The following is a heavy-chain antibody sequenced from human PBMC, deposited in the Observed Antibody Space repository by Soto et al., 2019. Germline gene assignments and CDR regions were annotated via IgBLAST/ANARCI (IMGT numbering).Heavy chain of an antibody. V-gene: IGHV3-30*03. CDR3: ARDRAGYMVRGGMDV. CDR1: GFTFSSYG. J-gene: IGHJ6*02. CDR2: ISYDGSNK. Sequence: GGSLRLSCAASGFTFSSYGMHWVRQAPGKGLEWVAVISYDGSNKYYADSVKGRFTISRDNSKNTLYLQMNSLRAEDTAVYYCARDRAGYMVRGGMDVWGQGTTVTVSS. D-gene: IGHD3-10*01.